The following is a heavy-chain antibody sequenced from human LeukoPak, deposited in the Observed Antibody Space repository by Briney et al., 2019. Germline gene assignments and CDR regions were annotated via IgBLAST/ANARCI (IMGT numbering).Heavy chain of an antibody. J-gene: IGHJ6*02. Sequence: GRSLRLSCAASGFTFSSYGMHWVRQAPGKGLEWVAVISYDGSNKYYADSVKGRFTISRDNSKNTLYLQMNSLRAEDTAVYYWAKDDRIAAAGSYYGMDVWGQGTPVTVSS. D-gene: IGHD6-13*01. CDR3: AKDDRIAAAGSYYGMDV. V-gene: IGHV3-30*18. CDR1: GFTFSSYG. CDR2: ISYDGSNK.